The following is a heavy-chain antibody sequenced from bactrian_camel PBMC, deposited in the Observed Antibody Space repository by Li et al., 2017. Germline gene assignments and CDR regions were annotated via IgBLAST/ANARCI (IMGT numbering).Heavy chain of an antibody. CDR2: MYEDADGTNT. V-gene: IGHV3S6*01. CDR3: AARFGPCAVSYVPFTY. CDR1: RVLSSGGC. J-gene: IGHJ4*01. D-gene: IGHD1*01. Sequence: QVQLVESGGGLVQPGGSLRLSCAAPRVLSSGGCMGWFRQEGPGMGRDRVAVMYEDADGTNTYYADSVKGRFTMSQDTDKNTAYLQMNSLKPEDTAMYVCAARFGPCAVSYVPFTYWGQGTQVTVS.